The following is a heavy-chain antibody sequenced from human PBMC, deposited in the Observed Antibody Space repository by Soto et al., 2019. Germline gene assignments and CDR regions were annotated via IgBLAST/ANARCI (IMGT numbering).Heavy chain of an antibody. CDR2: ISWNSGSI. J-gene: IGHJ3*02. V-gene: IGHV3-9*01. CDR1: GFTFDDYA. Sequence: GGSLRLSCAASGFTFDDYAMHWVRQAPGKGLEWVSGISWNSGSIGYADSVKGRFIISRDNAKNSLYLQMNSLRAEDTALYYCAKDGGYYGAGVGAFDIWGQGTMVTVSS. CDR3: AKDGGYYGAGVGAFDI. D-gene: IGHD3-3*01.